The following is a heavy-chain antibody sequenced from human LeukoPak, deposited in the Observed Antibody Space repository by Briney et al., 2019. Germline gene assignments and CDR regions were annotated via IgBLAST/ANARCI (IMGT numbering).Heavy chain of an antibody. D-gene: IGHD3-22*01. CDR1: GFTFNRYW. CDR3: AQSFYYDSSGYFDY. Sequence: GGSLRLSCAASGFTFNRYWMSWVRQAPGKGLEWVSAISGSGGSTYYADSVKGRFTISRDNSKNTLYLQMNSLRAEDTALYYCAQSFYYDSSGYFDYWGQGTLVTVSS. CDR2: ISGSGGST. V-gene: IGHV3-23*01. J-gene: IGHJ4*02.